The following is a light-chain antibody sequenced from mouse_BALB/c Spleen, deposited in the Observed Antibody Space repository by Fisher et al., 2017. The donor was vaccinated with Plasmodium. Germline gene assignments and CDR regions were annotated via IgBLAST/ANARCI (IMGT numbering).Light chain of an antibody. CDR1: QSLVHSYGDTY. CDR2: KVS. J-gene: IGKJ5*01. Sequence: DIVLTQTTLSLPVSLGDQASISCRSSQSLVHSYGDTYLHWYLQKPGQSPKLLIYKVSNRFSGVPDRFSGSGSGTDFTLKSSRVEAEDLGVYFCSQSTYGPRTFGAGTKLELK. V-gene: IGKV1-110*01. CDR3: SQSTYGPRT.